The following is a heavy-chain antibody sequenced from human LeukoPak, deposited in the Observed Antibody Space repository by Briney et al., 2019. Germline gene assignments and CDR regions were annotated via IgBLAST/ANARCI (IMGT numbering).Heavy chain of an antibody. V-gene: IGHV4-30-4*08. Sequence: SETLSLTCSVSGGSISSGDYYWSWIRQPPGKGLEWIGYISYSGSTYYNPSLKSRVTISVDTSKNQFSLKLSSVTAADTAVYYCARGALWFGESYWGQGTLVTVSS. J-gene: IGHJ4*02. CDR3: ARGALWFGESY. CDR1: GGSISSGDYY. CDR2: ISYSGST. D-gene: IGHD3-10*01.